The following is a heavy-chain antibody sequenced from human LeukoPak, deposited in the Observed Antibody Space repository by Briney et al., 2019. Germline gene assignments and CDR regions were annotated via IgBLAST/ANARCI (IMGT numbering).Heavy chain of an antibody. J-gene: IGHJ4*02. Sequence: GGSLRLSCVASGFTFSHYSMHWVRQAPGKGLEWVAVILYDGSNKDYADSVKGRVTISRDNSKRTLYLQMNSLRAEDTAMYYCARDGLTGTTDGTLDFWGQGTLVTVSS. CDR2: ILYDGSNK. D-gene: IGHD1-20*01. CDR1: GFTFSHYS. V-gene: IGHV3-30-3*01. CDR3: ARDGLTGTTDGTLDF.